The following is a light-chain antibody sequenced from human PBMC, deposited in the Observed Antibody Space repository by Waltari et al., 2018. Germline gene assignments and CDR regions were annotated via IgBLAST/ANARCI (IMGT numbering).Light chain of an antibody. J-gene: IGKJ2*03. Sequence: DIQMTQSPSSLSASVGDRVTITCRASQGITNDLAWYQQKPGETPKLLIYEASSLQSGIPSRFSGSGSGTDFTLTISSLQSEDFATYYGQHYYSIPYSFGQGTKVEIK. CDR1: QGITND. CDR2: EAS. CDR3: QHYYSIPYS. V-gene: IGKV1-NL1*01.